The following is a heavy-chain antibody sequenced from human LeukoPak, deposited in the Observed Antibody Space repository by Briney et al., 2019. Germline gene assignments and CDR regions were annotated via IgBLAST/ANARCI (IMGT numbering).Heavy chain of an antibody. CDR1: GFTFSSYW. V-gene: IGHV3-7*01. J-gene: IGHJ4*02. D-gene: IGHD3-22*01. CDR3: ARRPAGYYYDSSGYYYGLDY. Sequence: PGGSLRLSCAASGFTFSSYWMSWVRQAPGKGLEWVANIKQDGSEKYYVDSVKGRFTISRDNSKNTLYLQMNSLRAEDTAVYYCARRPAGYYYDSSGYYYGLDYWGQGTLVTVSS. CDR2: IKQDGSEK.